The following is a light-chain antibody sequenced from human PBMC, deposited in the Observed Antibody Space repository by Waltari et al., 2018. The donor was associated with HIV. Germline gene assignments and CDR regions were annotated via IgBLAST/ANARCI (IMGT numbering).Light chain of an antibody. J-gene: IGLJ2*01. CDR1: QLGARF. CDR2: GDN. CDR3: QAWDSSTLV. V-gene: IGLV3-1*01. Sequence: SYELTQPPSVSVSPGQTASITCSGDQLGARFNSWYQQKPGQSPVLVIYGDNKRPSGIPERFSGSNSRNTVTLTISGTQAMDEADYYCQAWDSSTLVFAGGTKLTVL.